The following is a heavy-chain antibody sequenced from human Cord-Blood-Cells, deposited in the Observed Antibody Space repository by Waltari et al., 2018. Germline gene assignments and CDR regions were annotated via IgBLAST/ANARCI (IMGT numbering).Heavy chain of an antibody. D-gene: IGHD3-22*01. J-gene: IGHJ4*02. V-gene: IGHV4-4*02. CDR3: ARELGGGYYDFDD. CDR1: GGSISSSNW. CDR2: IYHSGST. Sequence: QVQLQESGPGLVKPSGTLSLTCAASGGSISSSNWWSWVRQPPGKGLEWIGEIYHSGSTNYSPALKSRVTISVAKSQNQFSVELSSGTAADTAVYDCARELGGGYYDFDDWGQGTLVTVSS.